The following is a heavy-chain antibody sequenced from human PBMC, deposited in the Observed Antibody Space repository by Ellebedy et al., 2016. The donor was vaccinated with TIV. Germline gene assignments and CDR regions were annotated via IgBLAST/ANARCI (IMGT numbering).Heavy chain of an antibody. CDR3: TTADPLREWELPPGGGYYGMDV. J-gene: IGHJ6*02. V-gene: IGHV3-15*01. Sequence: GESLKISXAASGFTFSNAWMSWVRQAPGKGLEWVGRIKSKTDGGTTDYAAPVKGRFTISRDDSKNTLYLQMNSLKTEDTAVYYCTTADPLREWELPPGGGYYGMDVWGQGTTVTVSS. CDR1: GFTFSNAW. CDR2: IKSKTDGGTT. D-gene: IGHD1-26*01.